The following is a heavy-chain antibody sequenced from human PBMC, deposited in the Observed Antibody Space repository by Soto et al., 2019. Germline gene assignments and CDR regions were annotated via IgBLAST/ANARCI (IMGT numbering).Heavy chain of an antibody. V-gene: IGHV3-23*01. CDR3: AKDLGEIDTAMVKGRGY. J-gene: IGHJ4*02. CDR1: GFTFSSYA. CDR2: ISGSGGST. D-gene: IGHD5-18*01. Sequence: GGSLRLSCAASGFTFSSYAMSWVRQAPGKGLEWVSAISGSGGSTYYADSVKGRFTISRDNSKNTLYLQMNSLRAEDTAVYYCAKDLGEIDTAMVKGRGYWGQGTLVTAPQ.